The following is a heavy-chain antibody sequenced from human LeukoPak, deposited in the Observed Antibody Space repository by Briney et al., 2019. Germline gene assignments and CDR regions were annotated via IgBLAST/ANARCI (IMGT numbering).Heavy chain of an antibody. D-gene: IGHD6-13*01. CDR3: ARGGIGAAGPVGY. V-gene: IGHV4-59*01. Sequence: SETLSLTCTVSGGSISRYYWSWIRQPPGDSLEWIGYIYYSGSTNYNPSLKSRVTISVDTSKSQFSPKLSSVTAADTAVYDCARGGIGAAGPVGYWGQGTLVTVSS. CDR1: GGSISRYY. J-gene: IGHJ4*02. CDR2: IYYSGST.